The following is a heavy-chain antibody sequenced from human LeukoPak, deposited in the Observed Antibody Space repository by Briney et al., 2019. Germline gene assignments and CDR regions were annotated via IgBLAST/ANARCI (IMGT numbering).Heavy chain of an antibody. Sequence: PGGSLRLSCAASGFTFSSYSMNWVRQAPGKGLEWVSSISSSSSYIYYADSVKGRFTISRDNAKNSLYLQMNSLRAEDTAVYYCARDIYKDYYDSSGTLRKGGQGTLVTVSS. CDR2: ISSSSSYI. CDR1: GFTFSSYS. J-gene: IGHJ4*02. CDR3: ARDIYKDYYDSSGTLRK. D-gene: IGHD3-22*01. V-gene: IGHV3-21*01.